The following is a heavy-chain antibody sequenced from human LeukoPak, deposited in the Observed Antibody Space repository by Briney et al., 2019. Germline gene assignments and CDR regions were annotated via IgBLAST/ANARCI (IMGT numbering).Heavy chain of an antibody. Sequence: PGGSLRLSCAASEFDFTSHAMTWVRQAPGKGLEWVSAISISGTKTYYADSVKGRFTISRDNSKNTLYLQMNSLRVEDTAVYYCAKGGKWDVTPFDYWGQGTLVTVSS. CDR1: EFDFTSHA. J-gene: IGHJ4*02. D-gene: IGHD1-26*01. CDR2: ISISGTKT. V-gene: IGHV3-23*01. CDR3: AKGGKWDVTPFDY.